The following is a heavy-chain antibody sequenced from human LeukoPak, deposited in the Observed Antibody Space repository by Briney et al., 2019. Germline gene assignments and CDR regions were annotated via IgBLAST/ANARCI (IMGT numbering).Heavy chain of an antibody. CDR3: AGPKNNIVVVTATIDAFDI. J-gene: IGHJ3*02. Sequence: SVKVSCKASGGTFSSYAISWVRQAPGQGLEWMGRIIPILGIANYAQKFQGRVTITADKSTSTAYMELSSLRSEDTAVYYCAGPKNNIVVVTATIDAFDIWGQGTMVTVSS. V-gene: IGHV1-69*04. CDR1: GGTFSSYA. CDR2: IIPILGIA. D-gene: IGHD2-21*02.